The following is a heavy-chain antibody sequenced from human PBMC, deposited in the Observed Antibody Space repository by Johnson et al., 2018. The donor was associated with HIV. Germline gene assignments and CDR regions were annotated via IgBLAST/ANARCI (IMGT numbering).Heavy chain of an antibody. V-gene: IGHV3-20*04. CDR3: AKDLGAYSGTYNDDAFDI. J-gene: IGHJ3*02. D-gene: IGHD1-26*01. CDR1: EFTFDDYA. Sequence: VQLVESGGGVVRPGGSLRLSCAASEFTFDDYAMSWVRQVPGRGLEWVAGIKWNGGGAGYADSVKGRFTTSRDNAKKSLYLQMNSLHAEDTAIYFCAKDLGAYSGTYNDDAFDIWGQGTMVTVSS. CDR2: IKWNGGGA.